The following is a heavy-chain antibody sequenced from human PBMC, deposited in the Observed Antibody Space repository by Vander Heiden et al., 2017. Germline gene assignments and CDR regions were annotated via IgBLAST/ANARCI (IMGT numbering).Heavy chain of an antibody. V-gene: IGHV4-39*01. D-gene: IGHD5-12*01. CDR2: TYDSGST. J-gene: IGHJ4*02. CDR3: ASLDIVATHYYFDY. CDR1: SLRSYY. Sequence: SLRSYYWGWIRQPPGKGLEWIGSTYDSGSTYYNPSLKSRVTISVDTSKNQFSLKLSSVTAADTAVYYCASLDIVATHYYFDYWGQGTLVTVSS.